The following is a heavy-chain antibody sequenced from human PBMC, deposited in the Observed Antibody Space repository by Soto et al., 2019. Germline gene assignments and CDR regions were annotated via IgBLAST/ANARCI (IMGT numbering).Heavy chain of an antibody. D-gene: IGHD2-2*01. CDR1: GFTFSSYG. J-gene: IGHJ4*02. Sequence: GGSLRLSCAASGFTFSSYGMHWVRQAPGKGLEWVAVIWYDGSNKYYADSVKGRFTISRDNSKNTLYLQMNSLRAEDTAVYYCARDADIVVVPAANVRGVIIGLDYWGQGTLVTVSS. V-gene: IGHV3-33*01. CDR2: IWYDGSNK. CDR3: ARDADIVVVPAANVRGVIIGLDY.